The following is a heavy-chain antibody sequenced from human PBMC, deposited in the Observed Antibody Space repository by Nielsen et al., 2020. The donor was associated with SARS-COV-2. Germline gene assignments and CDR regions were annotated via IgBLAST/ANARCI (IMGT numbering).Heavy chain of an antibody. V-gene: IGHV1-69*04. Sequence: NVSCKASGGTFRSYAISWVRQAPGQGLEWMGRIIPILGIANYAQKFQGRVTITADKSTSTAYMELSSLRSEDTAVYYCARDKPEEYYYDSSGYNPSYWGQGTLVTVSS. CDR3: ARDKPEEYYYDSSGYNPSY. CDR2: IIPILGIA. J-gene: IGHJ4*02. D-gene: IGHD3-22*01. CDR1: GGTFRSYA.